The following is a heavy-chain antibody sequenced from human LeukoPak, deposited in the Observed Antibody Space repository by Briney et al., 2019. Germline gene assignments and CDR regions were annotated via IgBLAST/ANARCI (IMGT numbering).Heavy chain of an antibody. CDR2: VHYTGYT. D-gene: IGHD3-9*01. CDR1: GDPISSKY. Sequence: PSETLSLTCTVSGDPISSKYWTWVRQPPGKGLEYIGYVHYTGYTDYNPSLESRLTISIDTSRNQFSLKLSSVTAADTAVYYCARLMPMVLTGQRYFYHPLDVWGKGTTVTVSS. CDR3: ARLMPMVLTGQRYFYHPLDV. J-gene: IGHJ6*04. V-gene: IGHV4-59*08.